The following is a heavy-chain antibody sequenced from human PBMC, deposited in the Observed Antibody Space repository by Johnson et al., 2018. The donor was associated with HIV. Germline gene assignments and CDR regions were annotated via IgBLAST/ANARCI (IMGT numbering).Heavy chain of an antibody. D-gene: IGHD3-3*01. CDR1: GFTVSSNY. Sequence: MQLVESGGGLVQPGGSLRLSCAASGFTVSSNYMRWVRQAPGTGLEWVSVINTGGGTYYADSVKGRFTMSRDNSKNTLYLQMHNLRAEDTAVYYCARVGAITIFGVVIIDDAFDIWGQGTMVTVSS. J-gene: IGHJ3*02. CDR3: ARVGAITIFGVVIIDDAFDI. V-gene: IGHV3-66*01. CDR2: INTGGGT.